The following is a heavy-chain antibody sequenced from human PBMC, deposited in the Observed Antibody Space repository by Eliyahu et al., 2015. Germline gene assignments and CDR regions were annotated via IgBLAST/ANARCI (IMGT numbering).Heavy chain of an antibody. CDR2: XSRSSSTI. V-gene: IGHV3-48*01. CDR1: GFTFSSYX. CDR3: ARDPSLWFGENLWYYYYMDV. J-gene: IGHJ6*03. Sequence: EVQLVESGGGLVQPGGSLRLSCAASGFTFSSYXMNWVRQAPGXGXEXVSXXSRSSSTIYYADXXKGRFTISRDNAKNSLYLQMNSLRAEDTAVYYCARDPSLWFGENLWYYYYMDVWGKGTTVTVSS. D-gene: IGHD3-10*01.